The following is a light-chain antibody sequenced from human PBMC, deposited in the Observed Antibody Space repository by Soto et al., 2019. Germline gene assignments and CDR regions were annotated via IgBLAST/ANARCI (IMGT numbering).Light chain of an antibody. CDR3: QHYSGSSRA. CDR1: QSFDAKY. J-gene: IGKJ1*01. V-gene: IGKV3-20*01. Sequence: EIVLTQSPGTLSLSPGERATLSCRASQSFDAKYLAWYRQIPGQTPRLLMYGASIRAPGIPDRFSDSGSGTDFTLTISKLEPEDFAVYYCQHYSGSSRAFGPGTKVEIK. CDR2: GAS.